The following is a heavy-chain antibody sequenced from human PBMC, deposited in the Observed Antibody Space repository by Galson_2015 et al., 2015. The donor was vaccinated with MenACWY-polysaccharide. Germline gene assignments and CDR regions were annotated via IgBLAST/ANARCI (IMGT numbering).Heavy chain of an antibody. J-gene: IGHJ4*02. Sequence: SLRLSCAASGFTFSTYWMHWVRQAPGKGLVWVSRIKSDGSSTNYADSVKGRFTISRDNAKNTLYLQMNSLRAEDTALYYCARGYSASDGGQRTLVTVSA. V-gene: IGHV3-74*01. CDR3: ARGYSASD. CDR1: GFTFSTYW. D-gene: IGHD5-12*01. CDR2: IKSDGSST.